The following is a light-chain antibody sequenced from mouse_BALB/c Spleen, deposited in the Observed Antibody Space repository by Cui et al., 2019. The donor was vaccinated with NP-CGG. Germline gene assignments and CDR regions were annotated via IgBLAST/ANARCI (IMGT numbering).Light chain of an antibody. V-gene: IGKV4-71*01. CDR2: LTF. CDR3: QQWSSNPPT. Sequence: QIVLTQSPAIMSASPGEKVTMTCSANSSISYMHWYQQKPGSSTRLWIYLTFNLASGVPARFSGSGSGTSYSLSISSMETEDAATYYCQQWSSNPPTFGSGTKLEIK. CDR1: SSISY. J-gene: IGKJ4*01.